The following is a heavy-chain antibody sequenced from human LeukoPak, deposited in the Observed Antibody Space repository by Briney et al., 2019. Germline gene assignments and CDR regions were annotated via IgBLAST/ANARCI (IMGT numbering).Heavy chain of an antibody. Sequence: GGSLRLSCAASGFSFNSDWMDWVRQAPGKGLEWVANIKHDESEKNYLDSVKGRFTISRDNAQNSLYLQMNGLRVEDTAVYYCTRRLDDWGQGTLVTASS. CDR3: TRRLDD. J-gene: IGHJ4*02. D-gene: IGHD3-16*01. CDR1: GFSFNSDW. CDR2: IKHDESEK. V-gene: IGHV3-7*01.